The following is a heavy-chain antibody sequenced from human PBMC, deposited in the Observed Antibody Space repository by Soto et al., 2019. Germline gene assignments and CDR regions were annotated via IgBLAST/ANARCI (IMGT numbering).Heavy chain of an antibody. Sequence: QVQLVQSGAEVKKPGSSVKVSCKASGGTFSSYAISWVRQAPGQGLEWMGGIIPIFGTANYAQKFQGRVTITADESTRTAYMELSSLRSEDTAVYYCARGVGYCSSTSCPEDYYYYGMDVWGQGTTVTVSS. CDR1: GGTFSSYA. V-gene: IGHV1-69*01. CDR3: ARGVGYCSSTSCPEDYYYYGMDV. D-gene: IGHD2-2*01. J-gene: IGHJ6*02. CDR2: IIPIFGTA.